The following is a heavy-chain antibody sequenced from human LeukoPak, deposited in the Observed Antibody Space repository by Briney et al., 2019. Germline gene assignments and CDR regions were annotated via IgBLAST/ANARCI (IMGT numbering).Heavy chain of an antibody. V-gene: IGHV3-7*01. Sequence: GGSLRLSCAASGFTFSNYWMGWVRQPPGKGLQWVANIKEDGTEKCYVDSVKGRFTISRDNAKNSVYLQMNSLRVEDTAVYYCARRPFGADYWGQGTLVTVSS. CDR2: IKEDGTEK. CDR1: GFTFSNYW. D-gene: IGHD3-10*01. J-gene: IGHJ4*02. CDR3: ARRPFGADY.